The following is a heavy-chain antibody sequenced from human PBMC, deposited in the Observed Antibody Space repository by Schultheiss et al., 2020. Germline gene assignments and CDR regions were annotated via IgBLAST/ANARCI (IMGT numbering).Heavy chain of an antibody. J-gene: IGHJ4*02. CDR3: ARDLGGSYSADY. CDR1: GYTFTSYA. CDR2: INAGNGNT. V-gene: IGHV1-3*01. Sequence: ASVMVSCKASGYTFTSYAMHWVRQAPGQRLEWMGWINAGNGNTKYSQKFQGRVTITRDTSASTAYMELSSLRSEDTAVYYCARDLGGSYSADYWGQGTLVTVSS. D-gene: IGHD1-26*01.